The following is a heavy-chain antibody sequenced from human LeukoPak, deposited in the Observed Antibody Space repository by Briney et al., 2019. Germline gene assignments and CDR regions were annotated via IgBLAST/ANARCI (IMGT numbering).Heavy chain of an antibody. J-gene: IGHJ4*02. D-gene: IGHD6-13*01. Sequence: GGSLRLSCAASGFTFSSYEMNWVRQAPGKGGEGVSYISSSGSTIYYADSVKGRFTIYRDNAKNSLYLQMNSLRAEDTAVYYCARGGGSWYGIGYWGQGTLVSVSS. CDR3: ARGGGSWYGIGY. CDR2: ISSSGSTI. CDR1: GFTFSSYE. V-gene: IGHV3-48*03.